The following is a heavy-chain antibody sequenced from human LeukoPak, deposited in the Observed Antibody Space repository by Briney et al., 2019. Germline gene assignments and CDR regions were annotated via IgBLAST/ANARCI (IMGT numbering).Heavy chain of an antibody. Sequence: SETLSLTCTVSGGSISSYYWSWIRQPPGKGLEWIGYIYYSGSTNYNPSLKSRVTISVDTSKNQFSLKLSSVTAADTAVYCCARGKWLRPYYFDYWGQGTLVTVSS. V-gene: IGHV4-59*01. J-gene: IGHJ4*02. CDR3: ARGKWLRPYYFDY. CDR1: GGSISSYY. D-gene: IGHD5-12*01. CDR2: IYYSGST.